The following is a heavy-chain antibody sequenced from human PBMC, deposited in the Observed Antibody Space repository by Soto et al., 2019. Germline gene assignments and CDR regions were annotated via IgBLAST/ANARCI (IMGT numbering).Heavy chain of an antibody. CDR1: GFTFTSYT. CDR3: AKGYCTGGSCSRRYWYFDL. J-gene: IGHJ2*01. D-gene: IGHD2-15*01. V-gene: IGHV3-23*01. Sequence: EVQLSESGGGLVQPGGSLRLSCAASGFTFTSYTMSWVRQAPKKGLEWVSAFSGSSGSTYYADSVKGRFTISRDNSKNMLYLQMNSLRAEDTAIYYCAKGYCTGGSCSRRYWYFDLCGRGTLVTVSS. CDR2: FSGSSGST.